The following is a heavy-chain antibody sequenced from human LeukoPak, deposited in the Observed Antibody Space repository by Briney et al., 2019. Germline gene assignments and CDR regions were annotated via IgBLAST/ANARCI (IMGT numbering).Heavy chain of an antibody. CDR3: AKDPRIVGATGPYYYYYMDV. Sequence: PGGSLRLSCAASGFTFSSYGMHWVRQAPGKGLEWVAFIRYDGSNKYYADSVKGRFTISRDNSKNTPYLQMNSLRAEDTAVYYCAKDPRIVGATGPYYYYYMDVWGKGTTVTVSS. CDR1: GFTFSSYG. J-gene: IGHJ6*03. V-gene: IGHV3-30*02. D-gene: IGHD1-26*01. CDR2: IRYDGSNK.